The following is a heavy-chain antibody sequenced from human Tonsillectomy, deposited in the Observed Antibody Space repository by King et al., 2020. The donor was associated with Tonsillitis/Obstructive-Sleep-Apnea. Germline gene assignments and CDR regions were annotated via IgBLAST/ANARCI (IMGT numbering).Heavy chain of an antibody. V-gene: IGHV4-59*01. CDR3: ASGVAAAGWFDP. Sequence: QLQESGPGLVKPSETLSLTCTVSGGSISSYYWSWIRQPPGKGLEWIGYIYYSGSTNYNPSLKSRVTISVDTSKNQFSLKLSSVTAADTAVYYCASGVAAAGWFDPWGQGTLVTVSS. CDR2: IYYSGST. D-gene: IGHD6-13*01. CDR1: GGSISSYY. J-gene: IGHJ5*02.